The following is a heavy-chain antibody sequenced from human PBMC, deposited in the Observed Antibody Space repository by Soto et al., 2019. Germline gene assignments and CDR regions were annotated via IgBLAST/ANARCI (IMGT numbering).Heavy chain of an antibody. D-gene: IGHD2-2*03. V-gene: IGHV3-15*01. CDR2: IKSKTDGGTT. J-gene: IGHJ3*02. Sequence: GGSLRLSCAASGFTFSNAWMSWVRQAPGKGLEWVGRIKSKTDGGTTDYAAPVKGRFTISRDDSKNTLYLQMNSLKTEDTAVYYCTTDHLNLSWISGRDAFDIWGQGTMVTVSS. CDR1: GFTFSNAW. CDR3: TTDHLNLSWISGRDAFDI.